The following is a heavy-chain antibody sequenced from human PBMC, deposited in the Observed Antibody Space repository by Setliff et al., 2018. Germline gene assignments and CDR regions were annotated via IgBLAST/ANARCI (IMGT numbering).Heavy chain of an antibody. D-gene: IGHD3-16*01. V-gene: IGHV3-11*01. CDR1: GFTFSNYY. J-gene: IGHJ4*02. CDR3: ARTTGYRLEGDFDY. CDR2: IHDSGNPT. Sequence: PGGSLRFSCAASGFTFSNYYMTWIRQAPGKGLEWISYIHDSGNPTYYADSVKGRFTVSRDNAKNSLYLQMTSLRAEDTAIYYCARTTGYRLEGDFDYWGQGTLVTVSS.